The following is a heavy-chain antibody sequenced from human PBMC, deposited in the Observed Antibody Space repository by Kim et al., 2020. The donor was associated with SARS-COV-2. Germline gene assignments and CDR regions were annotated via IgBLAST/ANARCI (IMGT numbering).Heavy chain of an antibody. J-gene: IGHJ4*02. Sequence: ASVKVSCKASGYTFTGYYMHWVRQAPGQGLEWMGRINPNSGGTNYAQKFQGRVTMTRDTSISTAYMELSRLRSDDTAVYYCASSLAELGKRWFDYWGQGTLVTVSS. CDR3: ASSLAELGKRWFDY. CDR1: GYTFTGYY. V-gene: IGHV1-2*06. CDR2: INPNSGGT. D-gene: IGHD1-26*01.